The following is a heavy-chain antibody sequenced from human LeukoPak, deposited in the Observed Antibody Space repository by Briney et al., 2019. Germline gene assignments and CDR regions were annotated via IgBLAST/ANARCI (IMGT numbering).Heavy chain of an antibody. CDR3: ARRTPPSYDSSGYHHAFDI. CDR2: INPSGGST. D-gene: IGHD3-22*01. J-gene: IGHJ3*02. Sequence: ASVKVSCKASGYTFTSYYMHWVRQAPAQGLEWMGIINPSGGSTSYAQKFQGRVTMTRDTSTSTVYMELSSLRSEDTAVYYCARRTPPSYDSSGYHHAFDIWGQGTMVTVSS. V-gene: IGHV1-46*01. CDR1: GYTFTSYY.